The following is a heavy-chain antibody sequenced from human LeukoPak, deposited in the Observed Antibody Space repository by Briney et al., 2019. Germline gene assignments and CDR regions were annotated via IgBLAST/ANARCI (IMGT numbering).Heavy chain of an antibody. V-gene: IGHV4-59*01. Sequence: SETLSLTCTVSGGSIRFYYWSWIRQSPGKGLEWIGYIYYNGSTNYNPSLKSRATISVDMSKNQFSLKMSSVTAADTAVYYCAGKGGLFDYWGQGRLVTVSS. CDR3: AGKGGLFDY. J-gene: IGHJ4*02. CDR1: GGSIRFYY. D-gene: IGHD2-15*01. CDR2: IYYNGST.